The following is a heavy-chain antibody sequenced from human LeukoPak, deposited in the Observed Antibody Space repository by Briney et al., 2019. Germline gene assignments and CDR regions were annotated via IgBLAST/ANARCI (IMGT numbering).Heavy chain of an antibody. CDR1: GGSISSGSYY. CDR2: IYTSGST. CDR3: ASTLYSGSYFRPLAPPPFDY. V-gene: IGHV4-61*02. J-gene: IGHJ4*02. D-gene: IGHD1-26*01. Sequence: SETLSLTCTVSGGSISSGSYYWSWIRQPAGKGLEWIGRIYTSGSTNYNPSLKSRVTISVDTSKNQFSLKLSSVTAADTAVYYCASTLYSGSYFRPLAPPPFDYWGQGTLVTVSS.